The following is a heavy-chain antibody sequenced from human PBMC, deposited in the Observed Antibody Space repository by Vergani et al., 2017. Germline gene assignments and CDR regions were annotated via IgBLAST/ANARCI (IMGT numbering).Heavy chain of an antibody. CDR2: ISARYPST. Sequence: EVQLVESGGGLVKPGGSLRLSCAASGFTFSACPMTWVRQAPGKGLELVSAISARYPSTYYADSVKGRFTISRDNSKNMLYLQMNSLRAEDTAVYYCARLSXDTTPYLQGGYDCWGQGTLVSVSS. CDR3: ARLSXDTTPYLQGGYDC. V-gene: IGHV3-23*04. D-gene: IGHD2-15*01. CDR1: GFTFSACP. J-gene: IGHJ4*02.